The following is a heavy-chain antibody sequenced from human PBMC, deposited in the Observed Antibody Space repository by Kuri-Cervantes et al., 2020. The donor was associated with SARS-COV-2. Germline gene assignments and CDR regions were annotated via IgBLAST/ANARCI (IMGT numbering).Heavy chain of an antibody. CDR2: ISWDGGST. J-gene: IGHJ6*03. Sequence: GESLKISRAASGFTFDDYAMHWVRQAPGKGLEWVSLISWDGGSTYYADSVKGRFTISRDNSKNSLYLQMNSLRAEDTALYYCAEDGDCSSTSCYYMDVWGKGTTVTVSS. CDR1: GFTFDDYA. D-gene: IGHD2-2*01. CDR3: AEDGDCSSTSCYYMDV. V-gene: IGHV3-43D*03.